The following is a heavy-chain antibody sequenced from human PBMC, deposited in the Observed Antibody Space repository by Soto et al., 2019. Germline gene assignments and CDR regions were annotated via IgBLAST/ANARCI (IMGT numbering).Heavy chain of an antibody. CDR3: ARIGVLSSFDN. D-gene: IGHD3-3*01. CDR2: IYSGGNT. Sequence: SETLSLTCTVSRGSIRDYYWSWIRQPAGKGLEWIGRIYSGGNTNYNPSLKSRVTMSVDTSRNQLSLKLSSVTTADTAVYYCARIGVLSSFDNWGQGTLVTVSS. CDR1: RGSIRDYY. J-gene: IGHJ4*02. V-gene: IGHV4-4*07.